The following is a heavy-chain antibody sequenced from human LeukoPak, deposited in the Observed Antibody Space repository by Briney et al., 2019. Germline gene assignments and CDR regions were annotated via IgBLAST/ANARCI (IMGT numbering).Heavy chain of an antibody. CDR3: ARDRYSSGSNEGFDP. CDR1: GFTVSGNS. V-gene: IGHV3-53*01. Sequence: GGSLRLSCAASGFTVSGNSMNWVRQAPGKGLEWVSVIYSDGSTYYADSVKGRFTISRDNSKNTLYLQMNSLRAEDTAVYYCARDRYSSGSNEGFDPWGQGTLVTVSS. D-gene: IGHD6-19*01. CDR2: IYSDGST. J-gene: IGHJ5*02.